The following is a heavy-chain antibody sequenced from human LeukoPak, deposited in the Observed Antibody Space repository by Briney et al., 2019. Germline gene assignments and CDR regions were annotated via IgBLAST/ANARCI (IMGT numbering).Heavy chain of an antibody. J-gene: IGHJ4*02. D-gene: IGHD3-16*01. CDR3: ARGGLGDPWYFDY. V-gene: IGHV6-1*01. CDR1: GDSVSSNSSA. CDR2: TYYRSKWYN. Sequence: SQTLSLTCAISGDSVSSNSSAWNWIRQSPSRGLEWLGRTYYRSKWYNDYAVSVKSRITINTDTSKTQFSLPLNSVTPEDTAVYYCARGGLGDPWYFDYWGQGTLVTVSS.